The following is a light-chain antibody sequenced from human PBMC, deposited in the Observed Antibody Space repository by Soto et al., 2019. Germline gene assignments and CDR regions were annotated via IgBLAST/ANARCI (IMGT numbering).Light chain of an antibody. CDR1: KWGDKY. V-gene: IGLV3-1*01. CDR2: QDS. Sequence: SYELTQPPSVSVSPGQTASITCSGDKWGDKYACWYQQKPGQSPVLVIYQDSKRTSGIPGRFSRSNSGNTATLAISGTQATDEADYYCQAWDSSFVVFGGGTKLTVL. J-gene: IGLJ2*01. CDR3: QAWDSSFVV.